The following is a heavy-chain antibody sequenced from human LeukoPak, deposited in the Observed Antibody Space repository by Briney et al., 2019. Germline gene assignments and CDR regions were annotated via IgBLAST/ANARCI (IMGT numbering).Heavy chain of an antibody. CDR2: ISSSSSYI. J-gene: IGHJ4*02. Sequence: EGSLRLSCAASGFTFSSYSMNWVRQAPGKGLEWVSSISSSSSYIYYADSVKGRFTISRDNAKNSLYLQMNSLRAEDTAVYYCARDDSSGYYWIDYWGQGTLVTVSS. D-gene: IGHD3-22*01. CDR3: ARDDSSGYYWIDY. V-gene: IGHV3-21*01. CDR1: GFTFSSYS.